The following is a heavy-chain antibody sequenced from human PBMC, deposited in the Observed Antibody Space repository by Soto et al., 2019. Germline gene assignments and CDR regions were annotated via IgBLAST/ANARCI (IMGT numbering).Heavy chain of an antibody. J-gene: IGHJ4*02. V-gene: IGHV3-21*01. Sequence: PGGSLGLSCEASGVSFRRAGMDWVRQVPGKGLEWVASISSASSETWYADSVKGRFIISRDNAQNSLFLQMNTLRPEDSAIYYCARVAYWGPGTQVTV. CDR1: GVSFRRAG. CDR2: ISSASSET. CDR3: ARVAY.